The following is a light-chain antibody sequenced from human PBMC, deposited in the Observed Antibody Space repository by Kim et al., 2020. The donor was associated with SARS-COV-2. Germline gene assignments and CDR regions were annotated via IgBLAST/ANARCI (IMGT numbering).Light chain of an antibody. CDR1: KLVDKY. J-gene: IGLJ2*01. CDR2: QDS. Sequence: SVAPGKTASITCSGDKLVDKYVCWYKQKPGQSPVLVIYQDSKRPSGIPERFSGSNSGNTATLTISGTQAMDEADYYCQAWDSSTVVFGGGTQLTVL. CDR3: QAWDSSTVV. V-gene: IGLV3-1*01.